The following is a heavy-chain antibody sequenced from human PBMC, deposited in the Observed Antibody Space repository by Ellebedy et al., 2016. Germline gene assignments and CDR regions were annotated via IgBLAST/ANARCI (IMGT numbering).Heavy chain of an antibody. CDR3: ARGLELLEYYFDY. Sequence: GGSLRLXXVASRFTFSSYAMTWVRQAPGKGLEWVAVIWYDGSNKYYADSVKGRFTISRDNSKNTLYLQMNSLRAEDTAVYYCARGLELLEYYFDYWGQGTLVTVSS. CDR1: RFTFSSYA. D-gene: IGHD2-15*01. V-gene: IGHV3-33*08. CDR2: IWYDGSNK. J-gene: IGHJ4*02.